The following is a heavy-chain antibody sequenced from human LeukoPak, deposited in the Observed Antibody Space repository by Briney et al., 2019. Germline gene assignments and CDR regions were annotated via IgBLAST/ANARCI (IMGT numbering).Heavy chain of an antibody. CDR2: IFQGGGEI. CDR3: AKPAYAGYYYYMDV. J-gene: IGHJ6*03. CDR1: GFTFSSYG. D-gene: IGHD3-16*01. V-gene: IGHV3-NL1*01. Sequence: PGGSLRLSCAASGFTFSSYGMHWVRQAPGKGLEWVSSIFQGGGEIHYADSVRGRFTISRDNSKNTLYLQMNSLRVEDTAVYYCAKPAYAGYYYYMDVWGKGTTVTVSS.